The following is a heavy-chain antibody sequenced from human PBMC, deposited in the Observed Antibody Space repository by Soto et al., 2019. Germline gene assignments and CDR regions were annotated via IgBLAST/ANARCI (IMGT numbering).Heavy chain of an antibody. CDR3: TKDRVPDGIYSFDY. CDR2: INSDGSST. CDR1: GFTFSSYW. D-gene: IGHD2-15*01. J-gene: IGHJ4*02. Sequence: GGSLRLSCAASGFTFSSYWMHWVRQAPGKGLVWVSRINSDGSSTSYADSVKGRFTISRDKSNNTLYLQMNSLTVEDTAVYYCTKDRVPDGIYSFDYWGQGALVTVSS. V-gene: IGHV3-74*01.